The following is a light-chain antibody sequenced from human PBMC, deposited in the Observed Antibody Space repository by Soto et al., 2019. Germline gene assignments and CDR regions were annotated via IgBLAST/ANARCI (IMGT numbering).Light chain of an antibody. CDR1: SGHSYYT. CDR3: QTWGTGEV. CDR2: LNTDGSH. Sequence: QPVLTQSPSASASLGASVKLTCTLSSGHSYYTIAWHQQQPGKGPRYLMTLNTDGSHTKGDGIPDRFSGSSSGAERYLSISSIQSEDEADYYCQTWGTGEVFGGGTNLTVL. J-gene: IGLJ3*02. V-gene: IGLV4-69*01.